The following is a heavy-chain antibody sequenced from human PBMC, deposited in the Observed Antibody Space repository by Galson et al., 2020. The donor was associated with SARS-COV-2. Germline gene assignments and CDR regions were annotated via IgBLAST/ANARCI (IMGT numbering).Heavy chain of an antibody. CDR1: GFSFSRYA. CDR3: AKDPSTWIQPHYFDY. CDR2: ISGSGGST. V-gene: IGHV3-23*01. D-gene: IGHD5-18*01. J-gene: IGHJ4*02. Sequence: GGSLRLSCVGSGFSFSRYAMSWVRQAPGKGLEWVSIISGSGGSTYHAESVRGRFTISRDTSKNTLYLQMNSLRAEDTAVYYCAKDPSTWIQPHYFDYWGQGTLVTVSS.